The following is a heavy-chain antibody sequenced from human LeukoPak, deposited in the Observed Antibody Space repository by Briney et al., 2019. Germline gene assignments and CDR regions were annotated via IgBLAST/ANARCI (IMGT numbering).Heavy chain of an antibody. V-gene: IGHV4-39*01. CDR1: GGSISSSSYY. CDR2: IYYSGST. CDR3: ARGRGTYSRNFDY. Sequence: SETLSLTCTVSGGSISSSSYYWGWIRQPPGKGLEWIGSIYYSGSTYYNPSLKSRVTISVDTSKNQFSLKLSSVTAADMAVYYCARGRGTYSRNFDYWGQGTLVTVSS. D-gene: IGHD6-13*01. J-gene: IGHJ4*02.